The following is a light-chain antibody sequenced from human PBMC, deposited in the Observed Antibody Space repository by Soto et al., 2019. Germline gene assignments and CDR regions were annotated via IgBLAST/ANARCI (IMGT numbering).Light chain of an antibody. CDR2: GAS. CDR1: ESVSSK. Sequence: EIVMTQSPATLSVSPGERATLSCRASESVSSKLAWYQQKPGQAPRLLIYGASTRATGIPARFSGSGSGTDFTLTISGLQSEDFAVYYCQQYNNWPPWTFGQGTKVEIK. J-gene: IGKJ1*01. V-gene: IGKV3-15*01. CDR3: QQYNNWPPWT.